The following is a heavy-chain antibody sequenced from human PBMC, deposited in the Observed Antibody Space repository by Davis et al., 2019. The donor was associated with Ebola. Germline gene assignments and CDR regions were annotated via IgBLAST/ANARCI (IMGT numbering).Heavy chain of an antibody. Sequence: SETLSLTCTVSGGSISSSSYYWGWIRQPPGKGLEWIGSIYYSGSTYYNPSLKSRVTISVDKSKNQFSLKLSSVTAADTAVYYCARDHSGYDRPGRYYYGMDVWGQGTTVTVSS. CDR3: ARDHSGYDRPGRYYYGMDV. CDR1: GGSISSSSYY. CDR2: IYYSGST. J-gene: IGHJ6*02. D-gene: IGHD5-12*01. V-gene: IGHV4-39*07.